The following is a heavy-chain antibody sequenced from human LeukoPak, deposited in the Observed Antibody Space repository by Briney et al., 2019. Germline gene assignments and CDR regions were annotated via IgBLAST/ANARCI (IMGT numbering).Heavy chain of an antibody. V-gene: IGHV4-59*01. CDR2: IYYTGST. D-gene: IGHD2-2*01. J-gene: IGHJ4*02. Sequence: PSETLSLTCTVSGGSIDSYYWSWIRQPPGKGLEWIGYIYYTGSTEYHPSLKSRVTISLDTSKNQFSLKLTSVTAADTAVYYCARVYQSAEYYFDYWGQGNLVSVSS. CDR1: GGSIDSYY. CDR3: ARVYQSAEYYFDY.